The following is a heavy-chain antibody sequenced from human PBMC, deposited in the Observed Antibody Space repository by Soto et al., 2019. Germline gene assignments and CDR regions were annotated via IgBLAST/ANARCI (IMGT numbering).Heavy chain of an antibody. CDR1: GFTFSTYP. Sequence: GGSLRLSCEASGFTFSTYPMVWVRQAPGKGLEWVSAISATAKSTEYADSVKGRFTISRDNSKNTLYLQMNSLRAEDTAVYYCASIKSDYWGQGTLVTVSS. CDR3: ASIKSDY. CDR2: ISATAKST. V-gene: IGHV3-23*01. J-gene: IGHJ4*02. D-gene: IGHD1-20*01.